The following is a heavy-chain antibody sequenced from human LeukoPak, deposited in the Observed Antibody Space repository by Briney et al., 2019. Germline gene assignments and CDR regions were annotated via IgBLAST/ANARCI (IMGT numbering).Heavy chain of an antibody. CDR1: GYTFTVYY. D-gene: IGHD6-13*01. J-gene: IGHJ4*02. CDR3: ARAFSSSWYGPGDC. V-gene: IGHV1-2*02. CDR2: INPNRGGT. Sequence: ASVTVSCKASGYTFTVYYIHWVRQAPGQGLEWMGWINPNRGGTNYAQNFQGRVTMTRDTSISTAYMELSRLRSDDTAVYYCARAFSSSWYGPGDCWGQGTLVTVSS.